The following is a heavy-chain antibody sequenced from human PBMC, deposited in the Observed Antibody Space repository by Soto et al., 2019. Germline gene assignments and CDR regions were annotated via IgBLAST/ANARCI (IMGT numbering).Heavy chain of an antibody. J-gene: IGHJ6*03. D-gene: IGHD1-7*01. V-gene: IGHV4-34*01. Sequence: SETLSLTCAVYGGSFSGYYWSWIRQPPGKGLEWIGEINHSGSTNYNPSLKSRVTISVDTSKGQFSLKLSSVTAADTAVYYCARLFRWNYRYYYYYYMDVWGKGTTVTVSS. CDR2: INHSGST. CDR3: ARLFRWNYRYYYYYYMDV. CDR1: GGSFSGYY.